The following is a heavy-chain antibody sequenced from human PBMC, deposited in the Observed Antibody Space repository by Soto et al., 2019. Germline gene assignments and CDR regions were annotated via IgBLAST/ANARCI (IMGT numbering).Heavy chain of an antibody. CDR3: TTAGSSDTGAANGYDYVWGSYRIQFDY. J-gene: IGHJ4*02. Sequence: EVQLVESGGGLVKPGGSLRLSCAASGFTFSNAWMNWVRQAPGKGLEWVGRIKSKTDGGTTDYAAPVKGRFTISRDDSKNTLYLQMNSLKTEDTAVYYCTTAGSSDTGAANGYDYVWGSYRIQFDYWGQGTLVTVSS. V-gene: IGHV3-15*07. CDR2: IKSKTDGGTT. D-gene: IGHD3-16*02. CDR1: GFTFSNAW.